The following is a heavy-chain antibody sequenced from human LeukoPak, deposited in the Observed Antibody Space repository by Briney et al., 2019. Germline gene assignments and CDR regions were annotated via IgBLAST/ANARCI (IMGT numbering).Heavy chain of an antibody. Sequence: SETLSLTCTVSGGSINSGNYFWSWIRQPAGKGLEWIGRIYISIDTSKNQFSLKLSSVTAADTAVYYCARVVGALDTFDIWGQGTMVTVSS. CDR2: IY. V-gene: IGHV4-61*02. D-gene: IGHD1-26*01. CDR3: ARVVGALDTFDI. CDR1: GGSINSGNYF. J-gene: IGHJ3*02.